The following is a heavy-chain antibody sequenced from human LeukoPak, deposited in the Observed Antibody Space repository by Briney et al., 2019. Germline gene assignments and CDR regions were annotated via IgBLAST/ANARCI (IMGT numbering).Heavy chain of an antibody. CDR1: GGSFSGYY. CDR3: ASEYYYDSSGYYYMGYFDY. J-gene: IGHJ4*02. CDR2: INHSGST. V-gene: IGHV4-34*01. D-gene: IGHD3-22*01. Sequence: TSETLSLTCAVYGGSFSGYYWSWIRQPPGKGLEWIGEINHSGSTNYNPSLKSRVTISVDTSKNQFSLKLSSVTAADTAVYYCASEYYYDSSGYYYMGYFDYWGQGTLVTVSS.